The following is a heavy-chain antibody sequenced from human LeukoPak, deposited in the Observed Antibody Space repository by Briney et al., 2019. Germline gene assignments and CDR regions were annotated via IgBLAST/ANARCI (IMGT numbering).Heavy chain of an antibody. CDR3: AKDDVRYFDWLPSGAAFDI. J-gene: IGHJ3*02. CDR1: GFTFSSYT. CDR2: ISSSSTYI. D-gene: IGHD3-9*01. Sequence: GGSLRLSCAASGFTFSSYTMNWVRQAPGKGLEWVSSISSSSTYINYADSVKGRFTISRDNSKNTLYLQMNSLRAEDTAVYYCAKDDVRYFDWLPSGAAFDIWGQGTMVTVSS. V-gene: IGHV3-21*04.